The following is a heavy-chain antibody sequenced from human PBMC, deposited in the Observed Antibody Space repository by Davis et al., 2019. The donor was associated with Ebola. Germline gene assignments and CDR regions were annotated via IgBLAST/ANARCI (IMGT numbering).Heavy chain of an antibody. Sequence: GESLKISCAASGFTFSSYWMHWVRQAPGKGLVWVSRINSDGSSTSYADSVKDRFTISRDNAKNTLYLQMNSLRAEDTAVYYCARDNILTGYSLDYWGQGTLVTVSS. J-gene: IGHJ4*02. D-gene: IGHD3-9*01. CDR3: ARDNILTGYSLDY. CDR1: GFTFSSYW. V-gene: IGHV3-74*01. CDR2: INSDGSST.